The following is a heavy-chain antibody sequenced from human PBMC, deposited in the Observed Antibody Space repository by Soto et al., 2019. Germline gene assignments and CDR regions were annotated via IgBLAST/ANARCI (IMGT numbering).Heavy chain of an antibody. D-gene: IGHD2-2*01. V-gene: IGHV4-34*01. J-gene: IGHJ4*02. Sequence: PSETLSLTCAVYGGSFSGYYWSWIRQPPGKGLEWIGEINHSGSTNYTPSLKSRVTISVDTSKNQFSLKLSSVTAADTAVYYCARGPGVVVPAAIDYWGQGTLVTVSS. CDR1: GGSFSGYY. CDR3: ARGPGVVVPAAIDY. CDR2: INHSGST.